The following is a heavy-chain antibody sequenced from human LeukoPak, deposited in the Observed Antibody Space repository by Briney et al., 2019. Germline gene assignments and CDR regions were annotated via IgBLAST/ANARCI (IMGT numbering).Heavy chain of an antibody. D-gene: IGHD5-24*01. J-gene: IGHJ4*02. CDR1: GGSFSGYY. CDR3: ARGDGYFDFPFDY. Sequence: SETLSLTCAVYGGSFSGYYWSWIRQPPGKGLEWIGEINHSGSTNYNPSLKSRVTISVDTSKNQFSLKLSSMTAADTAVYYCARGDGYFDFPFDYWGQGTLVTVSS. V-gene: IGHV4-34*01. CDR2: INHSGST.